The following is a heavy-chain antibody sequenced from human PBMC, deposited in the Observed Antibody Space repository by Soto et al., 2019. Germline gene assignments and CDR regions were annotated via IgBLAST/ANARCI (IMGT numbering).Heavy chain of an antibody. CDR2: ISGSGGST. Sequence: PGGSLRLSCAASGFTFSSYAMSWVRQAPGKGLEWVSAISGSGGSTYYADSVKGRFTISRDNSKNTLYLQMNSLRAEDTAVYYCATTPDIVIMVYEGADYGMDVWGQGTTVTVSS. CDR1: GFTFSSYA. CDR3: ATTPDIVIMVYEGADYGMDV. D-gene: IGHD2-8*01. J-gene: IGHJ6*02. V-gene: IGHV3-23*01.